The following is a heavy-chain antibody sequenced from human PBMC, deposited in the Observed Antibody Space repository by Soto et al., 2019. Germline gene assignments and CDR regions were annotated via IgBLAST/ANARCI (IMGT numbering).Heavy chain of an antibody. CDR3: AREYYYGSASSNGVDV. D-gene: IGHD3-10*01. J-gene: IGHJ6*02. V-gene: IGHV3-11*01. CDR2: ISSSGSTI. Sequence: PGGSLRLSXAASGFTFSDYYMSWIRQAPGKGLEWVSYISSSGSTIYYADSVKGRFTISRDNAKNSLYLQMNSLRAEDTAVYYCAREYYYGSASSNGVDVWGQGTTVTVSS. CDR1: GFTFSDYY.